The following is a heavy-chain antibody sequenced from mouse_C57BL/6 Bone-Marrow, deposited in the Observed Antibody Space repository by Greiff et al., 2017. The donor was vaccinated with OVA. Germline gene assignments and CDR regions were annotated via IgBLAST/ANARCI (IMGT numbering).Heavy chain of an antibody. J-gene: IGHJ2*01. V-gene: IGHV1-59*01. CDR2: IDPSDSYT. Sequence: VQLQQSGAELVRPGTSVKLYCKASGYTFTSYWMHWVKQRPGQGLEWIGVIDPSDSYTNYNQKFKGKATLTVDTSSSTAYMQLSSLTSEDSAVYYCARGELLLRYDYWGQGTTLTVSS. CDR3: ARGELLLRYDY. CDR1: GYTFTSYW. D-gene: IGHD1-1*01.